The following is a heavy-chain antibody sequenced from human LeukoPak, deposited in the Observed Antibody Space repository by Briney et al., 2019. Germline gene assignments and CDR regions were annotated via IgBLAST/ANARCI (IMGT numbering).Heavy chain of an antibody. D-gene: IGHD3-10*01. CDR3: ASLSGPASNDFDY. J-gene: IGHJ4*02. Sequence: GGSLRLSCAASGFTFSSYAMHWVRQAPGKGLEWVAVISYDGSNKYYADSVKGRFTISRDNSKNTLYLQMNSLRAEDTAVYYCASLSGPASNDFDYWGQGTLVTVSS. V-gene: IGHV3-30-3*01. CDR2: ISYDGSNK. CDR1: GFTFSSYA.